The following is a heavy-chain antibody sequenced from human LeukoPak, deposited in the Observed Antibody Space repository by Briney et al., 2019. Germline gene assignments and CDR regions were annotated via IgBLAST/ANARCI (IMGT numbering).Heavy chain of an antibody. J-gene: IGHJ4*02. CDR1: GFTFSSYA. D-gene: IGHD5-24*01. Sequence: GGSLRLSCAASGFTFSSYALSWVRQAPGKGLEWVSGISTSGDTYYADSVKGRFTLSRDTSKSTLSLQMNSLRAEDTAIYYCAKLGAGYSYLLWGQGTLVTVSS. CDR3: AKLGAGYSYLL. CDR2: ISTSGDT. V-gene: IGHV3-23*01.